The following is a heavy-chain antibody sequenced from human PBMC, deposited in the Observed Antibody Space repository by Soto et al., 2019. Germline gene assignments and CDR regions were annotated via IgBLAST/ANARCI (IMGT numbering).Heavy chain of an antibody. CDR1: GFTFSSYG. CDR3: ARDYYYDSSGYYSPDDAFDI. D-gene: IGHD3-22*01. CDR2: IWYDGSNK. V-gene: IGHV3-33*01. J-gene: IGHJ3*02. Sequence: GGSLRLSCAASGFTFSSYGMHWVRQAPGKGLEWVAVIWYDGSNKYYADSVKGRFTISRDNSKNTLYLQMNSLRAEDTAVYYCARDYYYDSSGYYSPDDAFDIWGQGTIVTVSS.